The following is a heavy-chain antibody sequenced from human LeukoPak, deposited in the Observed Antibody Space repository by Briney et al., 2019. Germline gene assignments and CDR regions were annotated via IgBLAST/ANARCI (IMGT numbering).Heavy chain of an antibody. D-gene: IGHD3-10*01. CDR2: ISAYNGNT. V-gene: IGHV1-18*01. CDR3: ARNNGALWFGEGIWFDP. Sequence: GASVKVSCKASGYTFTSYGISWVRQAPGQGLEWMGWISAYNGNTNYAQKLQGRVTMTTDTSTSTAYMELRSLRSDDTAVYYCARNNGALWFGEGIWFDPWGQGTLVTVSS. J-gene: IGHJ5*02. CDR1: GYTFTSYG.